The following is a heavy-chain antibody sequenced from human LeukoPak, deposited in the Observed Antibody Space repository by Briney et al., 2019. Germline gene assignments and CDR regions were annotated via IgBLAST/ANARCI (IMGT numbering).Heavy chain of an antibody. CDR3: ASGVHYTSGWIDI. Sequence: PGGSLRLSCAASGFTFRSNEMNWVRQAPGKGLEWLSYISSSGSIIHYVDSVKGRFTISRDNAKNSLFLQMNSLRAEDTAVYYCASGVHYTSGWIDIWGQGTMVTVSS. D-gene: IGHD6-19*01. V-gene: IGHV3-48*03. CDR1: GFTFRSNE. CDR2: ISSSGSII. J-gene: IGHJ3*02.